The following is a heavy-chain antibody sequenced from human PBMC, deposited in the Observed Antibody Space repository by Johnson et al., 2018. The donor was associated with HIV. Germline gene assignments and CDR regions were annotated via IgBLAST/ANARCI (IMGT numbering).Heavy chain of an antibody. V-gene: IGHV3-13*01. CDR3: ATGSLVVVGADGLLQLHDTFDI. CDR1: GFTFSSYD. J-gene: IGHJ3*02. Sequence: VQLVESGGGVVQPGRSLRLSCAASGFTFSSYDMHWVRQATGKGLEWVSAIGSAGDTYYPGSVTGRFTISRDNANNTLYVQMSGLRVDDSAVYYCATGSLVVVGADGLLQLHDTFDIWGRGTKVTVSS. CDR2: IGSAGDT. D-gene: IGHD2-15*01.